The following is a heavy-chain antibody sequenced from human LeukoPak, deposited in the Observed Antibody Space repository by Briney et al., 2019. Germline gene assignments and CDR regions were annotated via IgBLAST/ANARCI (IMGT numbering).Heavy chain of an antibody. D-gene: IGHD5-18*01. CDR2: ISSGGSDK. CDR3: ARDRSMVTPLYYFDY. V-gene: IGHV3-30-3*01. CDR1: GFTFTKHA. Sequence: PGGSLRLSCAASGFTFTKHAMHGVRQAPGKGLEWVAVISSGGSDKYYADSVKGRFTISRDNSKNTLFLQMDSLRSEDTAVYYCARDRSMVTPLYYFDYWGQGTLVTVSS. J-gene: IGHJ4*02.